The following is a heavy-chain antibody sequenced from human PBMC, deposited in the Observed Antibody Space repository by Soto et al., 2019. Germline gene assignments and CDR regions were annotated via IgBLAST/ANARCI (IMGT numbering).Heavy chain of an antibody. CDR2: IIPIFGTA. J-gene: IGHJ6*02. Sequence: SVEVSCKASGGTFSSYAISWVRRAPGQGLEWMGGIIPIFGTANHAQKFQGRVTITADESTSTAYMELSSLRSEDTAVYYCARDRVTIPNGMDVWGQGTTVTVSS. V-gene: IGHV1-69*13. D-gene: IGHD5-18*01. CDR3: ARDRVTIPNGMDV. CDR1: GGTFSSYA.